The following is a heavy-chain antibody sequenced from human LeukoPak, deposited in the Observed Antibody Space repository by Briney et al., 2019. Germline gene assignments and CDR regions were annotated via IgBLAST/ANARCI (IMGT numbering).Heavy chain of an antibody. CDR3: AGVVVAAYHREYYFDY. CDR1: GGSISSYY. V-gene: IGHV4-59*01. J-gene: IGHJ4*02. D-gene: IGHD2-15*01. Sequence: SETLSLTCTVSGGSISSYYWSWIRQPPGKGLEWIGYIYYSGSTNYNPSLKSRVTISVDTPKNQFSLKLSSVTAADTAVYYCAGVVVAAYHREYYFDYWGQGTLVTVSS. CDR2: IYYSGST.